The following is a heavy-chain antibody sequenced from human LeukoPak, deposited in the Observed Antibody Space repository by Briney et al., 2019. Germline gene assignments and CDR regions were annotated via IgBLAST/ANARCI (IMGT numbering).Heavy chain of an antibody. J-gene: IGHJ6*02. CDR2: IYYSGST. CDR3: ARVRVSSSGWFPYYYYGMDV. V-gene: IGHV4-59*01. CDR1: GGSISSYY. Sequence: PSETLSLTYTVSGGSISSYYWSWIRQPPGKGLEWIGYIYYSGSTNYNPSLKSRVTISVDTSKNQFSLKLSSVTAADTAVYYCARVRVSSSGWFPYYYYGMDVWGQGTTVTVSS. D-gene: IGHD6-19*01.